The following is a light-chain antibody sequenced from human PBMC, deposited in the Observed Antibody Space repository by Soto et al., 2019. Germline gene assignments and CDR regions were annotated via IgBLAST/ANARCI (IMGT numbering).Light chain of an antibody. V-gene: IGKV1-8*01. Sequence: AILMTQSPSSLSSCRGDRFTITCRASQGISSYLAWYQQKPGKAPKLLIYAASTLQSGVPSRFSGSGSGTDFTLTISCLQSEDFATYYCQQYYSYPLTFGQGTKVDIK. J-gene: IGKJ1*01. CDR2: AAS. CDR3: QQYYSYPLT. CDR1: QGISSY.